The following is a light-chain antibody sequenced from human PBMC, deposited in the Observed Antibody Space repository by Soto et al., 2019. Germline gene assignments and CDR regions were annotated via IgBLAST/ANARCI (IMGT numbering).Light chain of an antibody. Sequence: DIQMTQSPSSLSASVGDRVTITCRASQSISKSLNWYQQKPGKAPTLLISVASTLHSGVPSRFSGSGSGTDFTLTISSLQREDFATYYCQQSYSTPPMETFGGGTKLEIK. CDR3: QQSYSTPPMET. CDR1: QSISKS. V-gene: IGKV1-39*01. J-gene: IGKJ2*01. CDR2: VAS.